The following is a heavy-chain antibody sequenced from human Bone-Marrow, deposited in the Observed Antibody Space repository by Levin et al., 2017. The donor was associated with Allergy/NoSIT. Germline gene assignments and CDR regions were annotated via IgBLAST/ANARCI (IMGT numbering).Heavy chain of an antibody. J-gene: IGHJ4*02. Sequence: SVKVSCKASGGTFSSNGIIWVRQAPGQGLEWMGGIIPAFATATYAQSFQDRVTITADKSTRTGYMALSSLASDDTAVYYCATSDRVEWNRPYPSLDYWGQGTLVTVSS. CDR1: GGTFSSNG. CDR2: IIPAFATA. D-gene: IGHD1-1*01. V-gene: IGHV1-69*06. CDR3: ATSDRVEWNRPYPSLDY.